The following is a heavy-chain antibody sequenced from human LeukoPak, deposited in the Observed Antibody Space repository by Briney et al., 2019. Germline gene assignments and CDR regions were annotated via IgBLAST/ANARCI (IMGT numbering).Heavy chain of an antibody. CDR2: FDSENNKM. J-gene: IGHJ4*02. CDR1: EYSPSDLS. D-gene: IGHD6-19*01. Sequence: ASVKVSCKISEYSPSDLSIHWVREAPGEGLEWMGGFDSENNKMVYSRKFQGRVTMTEDTSADTAYMELTSLRSEDTAVYFCATDRVYRSSGRSWGFFDYWGQGTLVIVSS. CDR3: ATDRVYRSSGRSWGFFDY. V-gene: IGHV1-24*01.